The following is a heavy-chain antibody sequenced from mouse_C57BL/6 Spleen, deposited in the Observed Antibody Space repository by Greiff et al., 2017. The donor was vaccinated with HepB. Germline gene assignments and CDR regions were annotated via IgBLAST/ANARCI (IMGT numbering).Heavy chain of an antibody. CDR2: INPNNGGT. V-gene: IGHV1-22*01. J-gene: IGHJ2*01. CDR3: ARGRTGFDY. CDR1: GYTFTDYN. D-gene: IGHD4-1*01. Sequence: EVKVVESGPELVKPGASVKMSCKASGYTFTDYNMHWVKQSHGKSLEWIGYINPNNGGTSYNQKFKGKATLTVNKSSSTAYMELRSLTSEDSAVYYCARGRTGFDYWGQGTTLTVSS.